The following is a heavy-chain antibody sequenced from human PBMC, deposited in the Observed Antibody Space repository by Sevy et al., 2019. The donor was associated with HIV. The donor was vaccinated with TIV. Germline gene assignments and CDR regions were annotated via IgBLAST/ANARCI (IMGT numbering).Heavy chain of an antibody. CDR3: ARRNYYDGSGLFDY. Sequence: GESLKISCKGSGYSFTSYWIGWVRQTPGKGLEWMGIIYPSDSDTRYSPSFQGQVTISADNSVSTAYLQWSSLKASDTAMYYCARRNYYDGSGLFDYWGQGTLVTVSS. CDR2: IYPSDSDT. CDR1: GYSFTSYW. J-gene: IGHJ4*02. V-gene: IGHV5-51*01. D-gene: IGHD3-22*01.